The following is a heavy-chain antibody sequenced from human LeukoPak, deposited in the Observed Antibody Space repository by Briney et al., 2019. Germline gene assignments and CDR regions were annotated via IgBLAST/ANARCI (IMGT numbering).Heavy chain of an antibody. Sequence: SETLSLTCTVSGGSISSYYWGWIRQPPGKGLEWIGSIYYSGSTYYNPSLKSRVTISVDTSKNQFSLKLSSVTAADTAVYYCAREGVVGAIPFDYWGQGTLVTVSS. V-gene: IGHV4-39*07. D-gene: IGHD1-26*01. CDR1: GGSISSYY. J-gene: IGHJ4*02. CDR3: AREGVVGAIPFDY. CDR2: IYYSGST.